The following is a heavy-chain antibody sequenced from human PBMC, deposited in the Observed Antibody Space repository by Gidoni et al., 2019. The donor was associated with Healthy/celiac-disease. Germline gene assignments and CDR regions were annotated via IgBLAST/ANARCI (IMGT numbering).Heavy chain of an antibody. CDR3: AREGSSSGRRYFDY. J-gene: IGHJ4*02. Sequence: EVQLVETGGGLIQPGGSLRLSCAASGFTVSSSYMSWVRQAPGKGLEWVSFIYSGGSTNYEDSVKGRFTISRDNSKNTLYLQMNSLRAEDTAVYYCAREGSSSGRRYFDYWGLGTVVTVSS. CDR2: IYSGGST. CDR1: GFTVSSSY. V-gene: IGHV3-53*02. D-gene: IGHD1-26*01.